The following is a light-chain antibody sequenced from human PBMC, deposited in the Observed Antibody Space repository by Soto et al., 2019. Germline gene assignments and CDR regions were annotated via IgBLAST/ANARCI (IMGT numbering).Light chain of an antibody. Sequence: QSALAQPACVSGCPGQSITVSCTGVISDLGGYKPVSWYRQRPGKAPQLILYEINKRPSGVSDRFSGSVSGNTASLTISGLQAEDEADYYCSSYKSSATLFGGGTKVTVL. CDR1: ISDLGGYKP. V-gene: IGLV2-14*01. CDR2: EIN. CDR3: SSYKSSATL. J-gene: IGLJ3*02.